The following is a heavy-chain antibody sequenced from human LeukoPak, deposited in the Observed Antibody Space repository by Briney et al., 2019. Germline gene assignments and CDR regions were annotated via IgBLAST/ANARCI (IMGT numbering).Heavy chain of an antibody. CDR2: LSGSGDTT. V-gene: IGHV3-23*01. J-gene: IGHJ5*02. CDR3: VRDRVRGHSIVPGVQGTWFDP. Sequence: GGSLRLSCAASGFGNTFGSYAMSWVRQAPGKGLEWVSGLSGSGDTTFYADSVKGRFTISRDNSRNTVFLQMNSLTGDDTALYYCVRDRVRGHSIVPGVQGTWFDPWGQGTLVTVSS. D-gene: IGHD1-26*01. CDR1: GFGNTFGSYA.